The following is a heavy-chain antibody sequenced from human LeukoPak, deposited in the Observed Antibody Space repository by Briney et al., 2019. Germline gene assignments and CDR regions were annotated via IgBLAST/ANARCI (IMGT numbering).Heavy chain of an antibody. D-gene: IGHD2-2*01. Sequence: GASVTVSCKASGYTFTGYYMHWVRQAPGQGLEWMGWINPNSGGTNYAQKFQGRVTMTRDTSISTAYMELSRLRSDDTAVYYCARDPIVVVPAATRNGMDVWGQGTTVTVSS. CDR1: GYTFTGYY. V-gene: IGHV1-2*02. CDR3: ARDPIVVVPAATRNGMDV. J-gene: IGHJ6*02. CDR2: INPNSGGT.